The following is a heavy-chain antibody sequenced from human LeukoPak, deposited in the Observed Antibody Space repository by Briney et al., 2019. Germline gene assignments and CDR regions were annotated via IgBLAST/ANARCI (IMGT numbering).Heavy chain of an antibody. CDR1: EFPFIDYA. CDR2: ISYAGTNK. V-gene: IGHV3-30*04. CDR3: ARDKGEPYQPFLYSFDS. Sequence: PGGSLRLSCAASEFPFIDYAMHWVRQAPGKGLEWVAVISYAGTNKLYADSVKGRFTISKDNSKNTLYLQMNTLRAEDTAVYYCARDKGEPYQPFLYSFDSWGQGTLVTVSS. J-gene: IGHJ5*01. D-gene: IGHD2-2*01.